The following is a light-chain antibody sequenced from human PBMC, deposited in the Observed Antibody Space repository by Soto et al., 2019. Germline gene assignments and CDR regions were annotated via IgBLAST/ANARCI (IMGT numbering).Light chain of an antibody. Sequence: EIVLTQSPGTLSLSPGARATLSCRASQSISSNYLAWYQQKPGQAPRLLIYGASSRATGVPDRFSGSGSGTDFTLTISRLEPEDLAVYYCHQYGLSPVFVFGPGTKVDIQ. CDR1: QSISSNY. J-gene: IGKJ3*01. CDR2: GAS. V-gene: IGKV3-20*01. CDR3: HQYGLSPVFV.